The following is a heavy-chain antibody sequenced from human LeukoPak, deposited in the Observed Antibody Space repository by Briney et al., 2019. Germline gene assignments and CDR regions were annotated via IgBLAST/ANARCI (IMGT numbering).Heavy chain of an antibody. CDR1: GGTFCSYA. V-gene: IGHV1-69*04. J-gene: IGHJ4*02. CDR2: IIPILGIA. Sequence: SVKVSCKASGGTFCSYAISWVRQAPGQGLEWMGRIIPILGIANYAQKFQGRVTITADKSTSTAYMELSSLRSEDTAVYYCARAPPDYGDPYYFDYWGQGTLVTVSS. D-gene: IGHD4-17*01. CDR3: ARAPPDYGDPYYFDY.